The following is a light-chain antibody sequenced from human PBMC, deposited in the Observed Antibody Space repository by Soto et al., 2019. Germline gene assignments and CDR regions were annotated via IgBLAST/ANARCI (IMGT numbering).Light chain of an antibody. CDR1: FSNIGDNA. Sequence: QSVLTQPPSLSATPGQRVNISCSGSFSNIGDNAVNWYQQLPGAAPKLLIYLNDQRPSGVPDRFSGSKSGISAFLAISGLQSEDEADYYCAAWDDSLNALFGTGTKVTVL. V-gene: IGLV1-44*01. CDR3: AAWDDSLNAL. J-gene: IGLJ1*01. CDR2: LND.